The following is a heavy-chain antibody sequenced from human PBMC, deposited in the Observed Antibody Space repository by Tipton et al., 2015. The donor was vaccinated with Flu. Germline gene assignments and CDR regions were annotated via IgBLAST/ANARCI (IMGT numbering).Heavy chain of an antibody. CDR2: INHSGST. CDR1: GGSFSGYY. Sequence: LRLSCAVYGGSFSGYYWSWIRQPPGKGLEWIGEINHSGSTNYNPSLKSRVTISVDTSKNQFSLSLTSVTAADTAMYYCARGSWEVRFDPWGQGTLVTVSS. V-gene: IGHV4-34*01. CDR3: ARGSWEVRFDP. J-gene: IGHJ5*02. D-gene: IGHD1-26*01.